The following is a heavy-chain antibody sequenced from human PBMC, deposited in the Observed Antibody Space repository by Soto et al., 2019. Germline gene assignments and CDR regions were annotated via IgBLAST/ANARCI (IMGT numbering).Heavy chain of an antibody. D-gene: IGHD6-19*01. CDR1: GFNFNSYV. V-gene: IGHV3-30*03. CDR3: AREGVWGSGWYVY. Sequence: QVQLMESGGGVVQPGRSLRRSCAASGFNFNSYVMHWVRQAPGKGLEWVTTISGDGSEEFYADSVKGRFAISRDNSRQTLFLQMNRLGSDDTAVYFFAREGVWGSGWYVYWGQGTRVTVSS. J-gene: IGHJ4*02. CDR2: ISGDGSEE.